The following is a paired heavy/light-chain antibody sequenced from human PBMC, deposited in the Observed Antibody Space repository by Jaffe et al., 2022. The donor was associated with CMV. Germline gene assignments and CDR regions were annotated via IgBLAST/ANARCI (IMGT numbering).Heavy chain of an antibody. V-gene: IGHV3-30*18. CDR2: ISYDETNK. Sequence: QVQLVESGGGVVQPGRSLRLSCAASGLTFSYYGFHWVRQAPGKGLEWVAVISYDETNKYYADSVKGRFTISRDNSKNTVDLHMNSLRPEDTAVYYCAKDRYSSSWSRGKEFYYGMDVWGQGTTVTVSS. D-gene: IGHD6-13*01. J-gene: IGHJ6*02. CDR3: AKDRYSSSWSRGKEFYYGMDV. CDR1: GLTFSYYG.
Light chain of an antibody. CDR2: SAS. J-gene: IGKJ4*01. CDR1: QSISSY. Sequence: DIQMTQSPSSLSSSVGDRLTITCRASQSISSYLNWYQVKPGKAPKLLIHSASSLQSGVPSRFSGSGSGTDFTLTISSLQPEDFATYYCQQSYSAPRLTFGGGTKVEIK. V-gene: IGKV1-39*01. CDR3: QQSYSAPRLT.